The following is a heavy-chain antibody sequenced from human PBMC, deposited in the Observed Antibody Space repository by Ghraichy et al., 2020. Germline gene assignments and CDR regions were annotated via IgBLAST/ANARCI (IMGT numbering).Heavy chain of an antibody. Sequence: GGSLRLSCAASGFTFSSYSMNWVRQAPGKGLEWVSSISSSSSYIYYADSVKGRFTISRDNAKNSLYLQMNSLRAEDTAVYYCARGYQLLYHYYGMDVWGQGTTVTVSS. CDR3: ARGYQLLYHYYGMDV. J-gene: IGHJ6*02. CDR2: ISSSSSYI. V-gene: IGHV3-21*01. D-gene: IGHD2-2*01. CDR1: GFTFSSYS.